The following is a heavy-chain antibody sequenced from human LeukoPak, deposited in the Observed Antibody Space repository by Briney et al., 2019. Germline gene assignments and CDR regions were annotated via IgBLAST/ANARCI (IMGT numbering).Heavy chain of an antibody. D-gene: IGHD1-26*01. V-gene: IGHV5-51*01. CDR3: ASSSGSYGGGYYFDC. CDR1: GYSFSLYW. J-gene: IGHJ4*02. CDR2: IYPDDSDT. Sequence: GESLKISCKGSGYSFSLYWIGWVRQMPGKGLEWMGIIYPDDSDTRYSPSFQGQVTISADKSISTAYLQWSSLKASDTATYYCASSSGSYGGGYYFDCWGQGTLVTVSS.